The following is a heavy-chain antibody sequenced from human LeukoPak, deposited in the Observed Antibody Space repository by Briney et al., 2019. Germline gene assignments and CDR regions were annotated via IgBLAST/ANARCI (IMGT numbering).Heavy chain of an antibody. Sequence: PSETLSLTRAVYGGSFSGYYWSWIRQPPGKGLEWIGEINHSGSTNYNPSLKSRVTISVDTSKNQFSLKLSSVTAADTAVYYCAKENRYSGYDYWGQGTLVTVSS. J-gene: IGHJ4*02. V-gene: IGHV4-34*01. D-gene: IGHD5-12*01. CDR1: GGSFSGYY. CDR2: INHSGST. CDR3: AKENRYSGYDY.